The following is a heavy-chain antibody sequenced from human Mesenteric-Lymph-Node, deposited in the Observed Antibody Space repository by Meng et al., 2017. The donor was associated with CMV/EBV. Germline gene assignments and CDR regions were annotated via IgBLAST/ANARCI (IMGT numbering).Heavy chain of an antibody. J-gene: IGHJ4*02. Sequence: GGSLRLSCAASGFTFSNYAMSWVRQAPGKGLEWVSAISGSGGGTYFADSVKGRFTISRDNSKNTLYLQMNSLRAEDTAVYHCAKNAKLSSGYFDYWGQGTLVTVSS. CDR2: ISGSGGGT. CDR3: AKNAKLSSGYFDY. V-gene: IGHV3-23*01. CDR1: GFTFSNYA. D-gene: IGHD6-6*01.